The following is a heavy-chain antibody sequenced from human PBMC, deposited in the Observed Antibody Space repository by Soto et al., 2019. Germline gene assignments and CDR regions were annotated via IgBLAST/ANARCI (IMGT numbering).Heavy chain of an antibody. D-gene: IGHD3-22*01. CDR2: INHSGST. CDR3: ARGTYYYDSSGYYYSAKGYYFDY. V-gene: IGHV4-34*01. Sequence: SETLSLTCAVYGGSFSGYYWSWIRQPPGKGLEWIGEINHSGSTNYNPSLKSRVTISVDTSKNQFSLKLSSVTAADTAVYYCARGTYYYDSSGYYYSAKGYYFDYWGQGTLVTVSS. CDR1: GGSFSGYY. J-gene: IGHJ4*02.